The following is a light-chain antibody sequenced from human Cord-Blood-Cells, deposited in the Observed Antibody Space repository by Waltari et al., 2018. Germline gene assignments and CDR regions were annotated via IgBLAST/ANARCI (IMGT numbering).Light chain of an antibody. CDR3: QQLNSYPPLT. V-gene: IGKV1-9*01. J-gene: IGKJ4*01. CDR1: QGISSY. Sequence: IQLTQSPSSLSASVGDRVTITCRASQGISSYLAWYQQKPGKAAKVLIYAASTLQSGVPSRFSGSGSGTDCTLTISSLQPEDFATYYWQQLNSYPPLTFGGGTKVEIK. CDR2: AAS.